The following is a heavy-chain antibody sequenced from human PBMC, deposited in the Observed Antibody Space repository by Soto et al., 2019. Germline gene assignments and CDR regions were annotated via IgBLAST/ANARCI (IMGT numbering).Heavy chain of an antibody. Sequence: SETLSLTCSVSGGSIIGYYWSCIRQPAGKGLEWIGRIYSDGSTNYNPSLKSRVTMSVDTSKNQFSLKLTSMTAADTAMYYCARMRAAGTFDYWGQGTLVTVSS. CDR3: ARMRAAGTFDY. CDR1: GGSIIGYY. J-gene: IGHJ4*02. V-gene: IGHV4-4*07. D-gene: IGHD6-13*01. CDR2: IYSDGST.